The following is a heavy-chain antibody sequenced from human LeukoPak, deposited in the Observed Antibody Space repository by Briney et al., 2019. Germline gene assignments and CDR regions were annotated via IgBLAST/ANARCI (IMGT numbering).Heavy chain of an antibody. CDR2: IYYSGST. Sequence: SETLSLTCTVSGDSISSYYWSWIRQPPGKGLEWIGYIYYSGSTNYNPSLKSRVTISVDTSKNQFSLKLSSVTAADTAVYYCAREAARPGGYYYHMDVWGKGTTVTVSS. CDR1: GDSISSYY. D-gene: IGHD2-15*01. CDR3: AREAARPGGYYYHMDV. J-gene: IGHJ6*03. V-gene: IGHV4-59*01.